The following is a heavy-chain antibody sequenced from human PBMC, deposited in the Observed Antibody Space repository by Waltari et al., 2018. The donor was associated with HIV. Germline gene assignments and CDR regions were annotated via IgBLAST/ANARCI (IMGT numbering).Heavy chain of an antibody. V-gene: IGHV3-15*01. CDR2: IKSEDDGGTT. D-gene: IGHD2-15*01. J-gene: IGHJ4*02. CDR3: TSTGGGITDY. CDR1: GFTLTNAW. Sequence: EVQLVESGGGLVKHGESLRRSWAASGFTLTNAWMSWVRQAPGKGLEWGGRIKSEDDGGTTDYAAPVKGRFTISRDDSKNALYLQMNSLKTEDTALYYCTSTGGGITDYWGQGTLVTVSS.